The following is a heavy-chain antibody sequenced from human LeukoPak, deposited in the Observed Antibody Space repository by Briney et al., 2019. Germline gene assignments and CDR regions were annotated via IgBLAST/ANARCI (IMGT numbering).Heavy chain of an antibody. V-gene: IGHV1-18*01. J-gene: IGHJ5*02. Sequence: ASVKVSCKASGGTFSSYAISWARQAPGQGLEWMGWISAYNGNTNYAQKLQGRVTMTTDTSTSTAYMELRSLRSDDTAVYYCARVSIVVVPAALNWFDPWGQGTLVTVSS. D-gene: IGHD2-2*01. CDR2: ISAYNGNT. CDR1: GGTFSSYA. CDR3: ARVSIVVVPAALNWFDP.